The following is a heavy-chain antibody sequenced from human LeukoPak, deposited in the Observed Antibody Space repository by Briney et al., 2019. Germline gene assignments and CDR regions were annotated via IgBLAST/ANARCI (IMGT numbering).Heavy chain of an antibody. V-gene: IGHV3-66*01. Sequence: GGALRLSCAASGFTFSSYSMNWVRRAPGKGLEWVSVLYSDGSTYYADSVKGRFTISRDNSKNSLYLQMNSLRAEDTAVYYCAELGITMIGGVWGKGTTVTISS. D-gene: IGHD3-10*02. CDR3: AELGITMIGGV. J-gene: IGHJ6*04. CDR2: LYSDGST. CDR1: GFTFSSYS.